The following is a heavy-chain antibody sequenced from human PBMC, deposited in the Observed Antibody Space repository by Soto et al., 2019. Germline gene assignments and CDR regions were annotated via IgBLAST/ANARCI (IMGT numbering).Heavy chain of an antibody. Sequence: QVHLVESGGGVVQPGRSLRLSCAASGFTFSSFGMHWVRQAPGKGLEWVAVISYDGNDKYFADSVKGRFTISRDNSKNALYLQMNSLGAGATAFFYCPALGFYDNGGGGGYWGQGTLVTVSS. CDR1: GFTFSSFG. V-gene: IGHV3-30*03. D-gene: IGHD3-22*01. CDR2: ISYDGNDK. J-gene: IGHJ4*02. CDR3: PALGFYDNGGGGGY.